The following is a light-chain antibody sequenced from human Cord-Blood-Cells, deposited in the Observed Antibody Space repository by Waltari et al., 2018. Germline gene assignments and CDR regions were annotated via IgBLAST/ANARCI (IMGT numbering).Light chain of an antibody. CDR2: VVS. CDR1: SSDVGGYNY. V-gene: IGLV2-11*01. J-gene: IGLJ1*01. CDR3: CSYAGSYV. Sequence: VSGSPGQSVTISCTGTSSDVGGYNYVSWYQQHPGKAPKLMIYVVSKRPSGVPDRFSGSKSGNTASLTISGLQAEDEADYYCCSYAGSYVFGTGTKVTVL.